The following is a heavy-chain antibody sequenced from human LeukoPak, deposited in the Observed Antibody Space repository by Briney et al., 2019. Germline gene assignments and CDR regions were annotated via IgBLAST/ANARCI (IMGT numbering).Heavy chain of an antibody. CDR1: GFTFSNYS. J-gene: IGHJ4*02. V-gene: IGHV3-48*01. D-gene: IGHD2-2*01. CDR2: ISSSGSSI. Sequence: GGSLRLSCAASGFTFSNYSMNLVRQAPGKGLEWVSYISSSGSSIYYADSVKGRFTISRDNSKNTLYLQMNSLRAEDTAVYYCAKSHTSSYEENWGQGTLVTVSS. CDR3: AKSHTSSYEEN.